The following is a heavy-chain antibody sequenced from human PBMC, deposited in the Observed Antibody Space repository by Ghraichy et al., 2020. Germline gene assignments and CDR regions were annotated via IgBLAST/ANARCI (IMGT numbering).Heavy chain of an antibody. D-gene: IGHD2-2*01. CDR3: ARDHASGIVVVPAANRIYYGMDV. CDR2: INHSGST. J-gene: IGHJ6*02. CDR1: GGSFSGYY. V-gene: IGHV4-34*01. Sequence: ESLNISCAVYGGSFSGYYWSWIRQPPGKGLEWIGEINHSGSTNYNPSLKSRVTISVDTSKNQFSLKLSSVTAADTAVYYCARDHASGIVVVPAANRIYYGMDVWGQGTTVTVSS.